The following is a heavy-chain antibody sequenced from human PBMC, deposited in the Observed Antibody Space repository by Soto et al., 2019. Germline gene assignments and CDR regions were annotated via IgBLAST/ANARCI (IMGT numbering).Heavy chain of an antibody. CDR2: INSDGSST. CDR1: GFTLRGYW. J-gene: IGHJ4*02. CDR3: AKDGTLGQFDY. V-gene: IGHV3-74*01. Sequence: EVQLVESGGGLVQPGGSLRLSCAASGFTLRGYWMHWVRQAPGKGLVWVSRINSDGSSTSYADSVKGRFTISRDNAKNTLYLQMNSLRAEDTAVYYCAKDGTLGQFDYWGQGTLFTASS. D-gene: IGHD1-1*01.